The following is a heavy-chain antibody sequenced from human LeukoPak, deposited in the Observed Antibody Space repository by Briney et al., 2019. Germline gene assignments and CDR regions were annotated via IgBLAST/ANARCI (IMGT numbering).Heavy chain of an antibody. CDR1: GFTFSSYG. V-gene: IGHV3-30*19. CDR2: ISYDGSDK. Sequence: GGSLRLSCAASGFTFSSYGMHWVRQAPGKGLEWVAAISYDGSDKYYADSVKGRFTISRDNSKDTLYLQMSSLRAEDTAVYYCARAQRAYGDYHTFDYWGQGTLVTVSS. CDR3: ARAQRAYGDYHTFDY. D-gene: IGHD4-17*01. J-gene: IGHJ4*02.